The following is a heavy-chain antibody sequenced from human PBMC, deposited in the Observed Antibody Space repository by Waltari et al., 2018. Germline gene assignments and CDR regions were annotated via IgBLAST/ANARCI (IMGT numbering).Heavy chain of an antibody. CDR2: ISSSSSYI. Sequence: EVQLVESGGGLVKPGGSLRLSCAASGFTFSSYSMNWVRQAPGKGLEWVSSISSSSSYIYYADSVRGRFTISRDNAKNSLYMQMNSLRAEDTAVYYCARDGMVVAGTNYWGQGTLVTVSS. D-gene: IGHD6-19*01. V-gene: IGHV3-21*01. CDR3: ARDGMVVAGTNY. CDR1: GFTFSSYS. J-gene: IGHJ4*02.